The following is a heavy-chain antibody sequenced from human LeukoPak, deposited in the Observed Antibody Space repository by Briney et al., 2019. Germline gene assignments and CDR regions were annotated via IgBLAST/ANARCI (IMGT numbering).Heavy chain of an antibody. Sequence: GGSLRPSCAASGFTVSSNYMSWVRQAPGKGLEWVSAISGSGGSTYYADSVKGRFTISRDNSKNTLYLQMNSLRAEDTAVYYCAIGGFTFGGVSYWGQGTLVTVSS. CDR3: AIGGFTFGGVSY. D-gene: IGHD3-16*01. CDR1: GFTVSSNY. J-gene: IGHJ4*02. V-gene: IGHV3-23*01. CDR2: ISGSGGST.